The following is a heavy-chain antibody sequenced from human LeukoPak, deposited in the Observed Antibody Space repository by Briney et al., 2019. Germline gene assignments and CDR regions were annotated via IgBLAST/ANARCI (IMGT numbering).Heavy chain of an antibody. CDR1: GFTFTSYG. Sequence: GGSLRLSCAASGFTFTSYGMHWVRQAPGKGLEWVAMIWYDGSHKKYADSVEGRFSISRDTSKNTLYLQMNSLRADDTAVYYCARGIPMPATHPIDYWGQGSLVTVSS. CDR2: IWYDGSHK. CDR3: ARGIPMPATHPIDY. D-gene: IGHD2-2*01. J-gene: IGHJ4*02. V-gene: IGHV3-33*08.